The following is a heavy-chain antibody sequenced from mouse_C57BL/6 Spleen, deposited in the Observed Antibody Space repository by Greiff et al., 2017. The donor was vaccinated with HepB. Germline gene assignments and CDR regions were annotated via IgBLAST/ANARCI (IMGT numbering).Heavy chain of an antibody. J-gene: IGHJ4*01. CDR1: GYAFSSSW. CDR2: IYPGDGDT. D-gene: IGHD2-5*01. CDR3: ARYYSNYDYAMDY. V-gene: IGHV1-82*01. Sequence: VKLMESGPELVKPGASVKISCKASGYAFSSSWMNWVKQRPGKGLEWIGRIYPGDGDTNYNGKFKGKATLTADKSSSTAYMQLSSLTSEDSAVYFCARYYSNYDYAMDYWGQGTSVTVSS.